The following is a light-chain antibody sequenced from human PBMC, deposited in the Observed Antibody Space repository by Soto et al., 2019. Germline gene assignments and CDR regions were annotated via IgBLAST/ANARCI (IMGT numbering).Light chain of an antibody. CDR3: QQSYSTPRT. J-gene: IGKJ4*01. CDR2: AAS. V-gene: IGKV1-39*01. CDR1: QSISSY. Sequence: DIQMTQSPSSLSASVGDRVTITCRASQSISSYLNWYQQKPGKAPKLLIYAASSLQSGVPSRFSGSGSGTDFTLTISSLQPEEFATYYCQQSYSTPRTFGGVTKVEIK.